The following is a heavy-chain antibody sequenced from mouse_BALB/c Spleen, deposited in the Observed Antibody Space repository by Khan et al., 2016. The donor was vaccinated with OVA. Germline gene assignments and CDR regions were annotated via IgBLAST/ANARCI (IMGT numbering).Heavy chain of an antibody. J-gene: IGHJ3*01. CDR3: ARGGSAGPAWFAY. CDR2: ISYDGNS. CDR1: GYSITSGYF. D-gene: IGHD3-1*01. V-gene: IGHV3-6*02. Sequence: EVKLLESGPGLVKPSQSLSLTCSVTGYSITSGYFWYWIRQFPGNHLEWMGYISYDGNSNYNPSLKNRISITRDTSKNQFFLKLNSVTPEDTATYDCARGGSAGPAWFAYWGQGTLVTVSA.